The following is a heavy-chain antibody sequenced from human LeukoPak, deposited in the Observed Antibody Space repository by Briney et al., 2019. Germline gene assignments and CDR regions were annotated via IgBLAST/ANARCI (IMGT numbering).Heavy chain of an antibody. CDR2: IYTSGST. Sequence: SETLSLTCTVSGDSISTSYWSWLRQPAGKGLEWIGRIYTSGSTNYNPSLKSRVTISVDTSKNQFSLKLRSVTAADTAVYYCARDDYGQKGFDYWGQGTLVTVSS. V-gene: IGHV4-4*07. CDR1: GDSISTSY. D-gene: IGHD4-17*01. J-gene: IGHJ4*02. CDR3: ARDDYGQKGFDY.